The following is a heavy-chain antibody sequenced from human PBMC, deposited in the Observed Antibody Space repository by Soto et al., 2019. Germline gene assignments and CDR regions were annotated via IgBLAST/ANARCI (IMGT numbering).Heavy chain of an antibody. D-gene: IGHD2-15*01. CDR1: GGSISRYY. Sequence: SETLSLTCTVSGGSISRYYWSWIRQPPGKGLEWIGYIYYSGSTNYNPSLKSRVTISVDTSKNQFSLKLSSVTAADTAVYYCARHDFAGYCSGGSCLPHWFDPWGQGTLVTVS. J-gene: IGHJ5*02. CDR3: ARHDFAGYCSGGSCLPHWFDP. V-gene: IGHV4-59*08. CDR2: IYYSGST.